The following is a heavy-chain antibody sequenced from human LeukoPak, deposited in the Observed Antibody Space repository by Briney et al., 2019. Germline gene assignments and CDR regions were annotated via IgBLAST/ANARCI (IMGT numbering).Heavy chain of an antibody. CDR1: GFIFSDYY. CDR3: AREGCSSTSCIYYYYYMDV. CDR2: IKQDGSEK. J-gene: IGHJ6*03. V-gene: IGHV3-7*01. Sequence: GGSLRLSCAASGFIFSDYYMSWIRQAPGKGLEWVANIKQDGSEKYYVDSVKGRFTISRDNAKNSLYLQMNSLRAEDTAVYYCAREGCSSTSCIYYYYYMDVWGKGTTVTVSS. D-gene: IGHD2-2*01.